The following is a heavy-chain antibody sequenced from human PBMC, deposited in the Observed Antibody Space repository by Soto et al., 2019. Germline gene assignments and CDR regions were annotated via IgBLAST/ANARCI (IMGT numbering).Heavy chain of an antibody. J-gene: IGHJ6*03. CDR2: IYYSGST. CDR1: GGSISSYY. D-gene: IGHD5-12*01. CDR3: ARGGYSGYDLAYYYYMDV. Sequence: PSETLSLTCTVSGGSISSYYWSWIRQPPGKGLEWIGYIYYSGSTNYNPSLKSRVTISVDTSKNQFSLKLSSVTAADTAVYYCARGGYSGYDLAYYYYMDVWGKGTTVTVSS. V-gene: IGHV4-59*01.